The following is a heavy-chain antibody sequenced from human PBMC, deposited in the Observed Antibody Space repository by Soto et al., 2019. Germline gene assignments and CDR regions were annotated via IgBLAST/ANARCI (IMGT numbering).Heavy chain of an antibody. CDR2: ISWNSGSI. Sequence: PGGSLRLSCSASGFSFDDFAMHWVRQAPGGGLEWVSGISWNSGSIGYADSVRGRFTISRDNAKNSVYLQMNSLRAEDTAFYYCAKEKSRHGVLLDYWGQGILVTVSS. CDR3: AKEKSRHGVLLDY. J-gene: IGHJ4*02. V-gene: IGHV3-9*01. CDR1: GFSFDDFA. D-gene: IGHD3-3*01.